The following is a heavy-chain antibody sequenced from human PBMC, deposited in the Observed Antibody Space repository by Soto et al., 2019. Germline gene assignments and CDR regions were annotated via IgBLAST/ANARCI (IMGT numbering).Heavy chain of an antibody. CDR2: IKSRSDGGTT. D-gene: IGHD4-17*01. J-gene: IGHJ6*02. CDR1: GITFSKAW. CDR3: TTNFYSDHGMDV. V-gene: IGHV3-15*01. Sequence: EVQLVESGGGLVKPGGSLTLSCAASGITFSKAWMNWVRQSPGKGLEWVGRIKSRSDGGTTAYAAPVKGRFSISRDDSKDTLWLQMNSLKPEDTAVYYCTTNFYSDHGMDVWGQGTTVTVSS.